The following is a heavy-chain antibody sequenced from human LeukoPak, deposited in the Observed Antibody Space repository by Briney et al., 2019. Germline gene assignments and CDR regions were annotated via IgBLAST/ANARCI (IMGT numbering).Heavy chain of an antibody. CDR3: ARDSSGYYLGDGDAFDI. Sequence: PSGTLSLTCAVSGGCISSYYWSWIRQPPGKGLEWVGYISYGGRTNYNHSLQGRVTISIDTSKNQFSLQLSTVAAEDTAVYFCARDSSGYYLGDGDAFDIWGQGTMVTVSS. CDR1: GGCISSYY. J-gene: IGHJ3*02. D-gene: IGHD3-22*01. V-gene: IGHV4-59*12. CDR2: ISYGGRT.